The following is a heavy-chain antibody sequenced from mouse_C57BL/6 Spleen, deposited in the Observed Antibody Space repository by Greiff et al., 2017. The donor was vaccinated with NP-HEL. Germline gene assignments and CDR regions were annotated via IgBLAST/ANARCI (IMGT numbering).Heavy chain of an antibody. CDR1: GYTFTSYG. V-gene: IGHV1-81*01. Sequence: QVQLQQSGAELARPGASVKLSCKASGYTFTSYGISWVKQRTGQGLEWIGEIYPRSGNTYYNEKFKGKATLTADKSSSTAYMELRSLTSEDSAVYFCARWGDGYYHFDYWGQGTTLTVSS. CDR3: ARWGDGYYHFDY. CDR2: IYPRSGNT. D-gene: IGHD2-3*01. J-gene: IGHJ2*01.